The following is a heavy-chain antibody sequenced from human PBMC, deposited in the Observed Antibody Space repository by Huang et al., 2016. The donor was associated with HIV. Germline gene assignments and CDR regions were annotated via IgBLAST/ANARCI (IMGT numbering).Heavy chain of an antibody. CDR3: ARRGFNTGSSPDS. D-gene: IGHD1-26*01. J-gene: IGHJ4*02. Sequence: EVQLVQSGPEVKKPGESLNISCRVSGSRFTNYWIGWVRQRPGKGLELMAIIYPGDSDAADNPSFRGQVTISADKSINTAHLQWDSLKTSDSAIYYCARRGFNTGSSPDSWGQGTLVTVSS. V-gene: IGHV5-51*01. CDR2: IYPGDSDA. CDR1: GSRFTNYW.